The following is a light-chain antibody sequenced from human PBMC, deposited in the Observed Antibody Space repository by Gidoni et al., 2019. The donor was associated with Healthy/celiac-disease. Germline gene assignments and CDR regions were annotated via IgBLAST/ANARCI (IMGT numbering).Light chain of an antibody. CDR1: SSNIGSNT. Sequence: QSVLTQPPSASGTPGQRVTTSCSGSSSNIGSNTVNWYQQLPGTAPKLLIYSNNQRPSGVPDRFSGSKSGTSASLAISRLQSEDEAAYYCAAWDDSLNGLWVFGGGTKLTVL. CDR3: AAWDDSLNGLWV. V-gene: IGLV1-44*01. CDR2: SNN. J-gene: IGLJ3*02.